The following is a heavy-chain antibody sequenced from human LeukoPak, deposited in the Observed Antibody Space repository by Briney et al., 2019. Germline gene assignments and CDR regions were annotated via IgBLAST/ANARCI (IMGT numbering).Heavy chain of an antibody. CDR3: ALWFGEFYYFDY. D-gene: IGHD3-10*01. CDR2: IIPIFGTA. Sequence: SVKVSCKASGGTFSSYAISWVRQAPGQGPEWMGGIIPIFGTANYAQMFQGRVTITADESTSTAYMELSSLRSEDTAVYYCALWFGEFYYFDYWGQGTLVTVSS. V-gene: IGHV1-69*13. CDR1: GGTFSSYA. J-gene: IGHJ4*02.